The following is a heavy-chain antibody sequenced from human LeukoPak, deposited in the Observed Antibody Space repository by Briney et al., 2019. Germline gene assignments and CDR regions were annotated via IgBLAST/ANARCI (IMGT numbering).Heavy chain of an antibody. D-gene: IGHD6-19*01. V-gene: IGHV4-39*07. Sequence: SETLSLTCTVSGGSISSSSYYWGWIRQPPGKGLEWIGSIYYSGSTYYNPSLKSRVTISVDTSKNQFSLKLSSVTAADTAVYYCARDLTPSYSSGWYAFDYWGQGTLVTVSP. CDR3: ARDLTPSYSSGWYAFDY. CDR2: IYYSGST. CDR1: GGSISSSSYY. J-gene: IGHJ4*02.